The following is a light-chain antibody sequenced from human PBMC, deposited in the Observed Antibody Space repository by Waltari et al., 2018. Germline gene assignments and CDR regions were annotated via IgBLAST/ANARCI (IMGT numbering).Light chain of an antibody. Sequence: QSVLTQPPSASGTPGQRVTISCSGSRSNIGNNNVYWYQQLPGTAPKLVIYRNNQRASGVPDRCSGSKSGTSVSLAFSGLRSEDEADYYCAAWDDSLSAWVFGGGTKLTVL. CDR2: RNN. J-gene: IGLJ3*02. CDR1: RSNIGNNN. CDR3: AAWDDSLSAWV. V-gene: IGLV1-47*01.